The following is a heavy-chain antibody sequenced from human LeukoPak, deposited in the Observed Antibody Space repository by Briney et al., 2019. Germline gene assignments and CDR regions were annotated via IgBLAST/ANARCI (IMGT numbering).Heavy chain of an antibody. CDR1: GCTFTSYG. CDR2: ISAYNGNT. V-gene: IGHV1-18*01. J-gene: IGHJ4*02. D-gene: IGHD3-22*01. CDR3: ARDQLDYYDSSGSQPY. Sequence: ASVKVSCKASGCTFTSYGISWVRQAPGQGLEWMGWISAYNGNTNYAQKLQGRVTMTTDTSTSTAYMELRSLRSDDTAVYYCARDQLDYYDSSGSQPYWGQGTLVTVSS.